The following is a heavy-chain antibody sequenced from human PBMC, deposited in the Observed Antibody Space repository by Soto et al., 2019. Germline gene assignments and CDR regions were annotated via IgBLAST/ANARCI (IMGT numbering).Heavy chain of an antibody. V-gene: IGHV4-39*01. CDR1: GDSITNINYY. CDR3: AGRNSLASVSLNFRELSNYKWIDP. D-gene: IGHD3-16*02. Sequence: SETLSLTCTVFGDSITNINYYWGWFRQPPGKGLEWIACIYYIGSTYYNPSLKSRVTISVDTSNNQFSLNLNSVTASDTAVYYCAGRNSLASVSLNFRELSNYKWIDPWGPGTLVTVSS. CDR2: IYYIGST. J-gene: IGHJ5*02.